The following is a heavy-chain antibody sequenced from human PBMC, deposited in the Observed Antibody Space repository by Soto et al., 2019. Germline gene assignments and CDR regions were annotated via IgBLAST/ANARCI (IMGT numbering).Heavy chain of an antibody. Sequence: ASVKGSCRAYVYIFTNYGVTWVRQAPGQGLEWMGWISAFNGNTHYAQHLQGRVTMTTDASTSTAYMELRSLRSDDTAVYYCARDRGVAPPVAGNTHYYYYMDVWGKGTTVTVSS. CDR2: ISAFNGNT. V-gene: IGHV1-18*01. J-gene: IGHJ6*03. D-gene: IGHD6-19*01. CDR1: VYIFTNYG. CDR3: ARDRGVAPPVAGNTHYYYYMDV.